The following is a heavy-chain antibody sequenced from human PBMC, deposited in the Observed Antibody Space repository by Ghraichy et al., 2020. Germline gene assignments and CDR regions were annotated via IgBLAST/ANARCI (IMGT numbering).Heavy chain of an antibody. CDR3: AKDTMQGYDYLGEFDY. Sequence: GVLNISCAASGFSFSNFAMAWVRQAPGKGLEWVSSISVSGGSRYYADSVKGRFTISRDNSKNTLYLQLNTLRADDTALYYCAKDTMQGYDYLGEFDYWGQGTLVTVSS. CDR2: ISVSGGSR. J-gene: IGHJ4*02. V-gene: IGHV3-23*01. D-gene: IGHD5-12*01. CDR1: GFSFSNFA.